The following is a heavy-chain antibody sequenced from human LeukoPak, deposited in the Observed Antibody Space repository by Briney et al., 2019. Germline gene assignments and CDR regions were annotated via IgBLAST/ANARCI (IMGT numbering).Heavy chain of an antibody. V-gene: IGHV4-31*03. CDR2: IYYSGST. D-gene: IGHD3-22*01. Sequence: PSETLSLTCTVSNGSINSGGSYWTWIRQNPRTGLEWIGYIYYSGSTLYNPSLKSRLTISADTSKNQFSLKLSSVTAADTAVYYCARAPRAYDSSREFDYWGQGTLVTVSS. CDR3: ARAPRAYDSSREFDY. CDR1: NGSINSGGSY. J-gene: IGHJ4*02.